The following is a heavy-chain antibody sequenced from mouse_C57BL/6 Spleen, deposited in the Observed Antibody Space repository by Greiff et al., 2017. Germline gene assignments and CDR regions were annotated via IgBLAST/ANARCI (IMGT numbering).Heavy chain of an antibody. J-gene: IGHJ3*01. V-gene: IGHV14-4*01. D-gene: IGHD1-1*01. CDR3: TPSHYYGSSYVGKFAY. CDR2: IDPENGDT. Sequence: VQLQQSGAELVRPGASVKLSCTASGFNIKDDYMHWVKQRPEQGLEWIGWIDPENGDTAYASKFQGKATITADTSSNTAYLQLSSLTSEYTAVYYCTPSHYYGSSYVGKFAYWGQGTLVTVSA. CDR1: GFNIKDDY.